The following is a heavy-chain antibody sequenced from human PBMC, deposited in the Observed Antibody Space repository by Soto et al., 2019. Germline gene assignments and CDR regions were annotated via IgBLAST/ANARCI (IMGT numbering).Heavy chain of an antibody. D-gene: IGHD3-22*01. V-gene: IGHV4-31*03. CDR1: GGSISSGGYY. J-gene: IGHJ4*02. Sequence: QVQLQESGPGLVKPSQTLSLTCTVSGGSISSGGYYWSWIRQHPGKGLEWIGYIYYSGSTYYNPSLKSRVTISVDTSKNQFSLKLSSVTAADTAMYYCARGWKDSSGYYEAHWGQGTLVTVSS. CDR2: IYYSGST. CDR3: ARGWKDSSGYYEAH.